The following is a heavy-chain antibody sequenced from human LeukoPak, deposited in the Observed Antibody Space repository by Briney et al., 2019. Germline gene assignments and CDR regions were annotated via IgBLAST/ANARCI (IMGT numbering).Heavy chain of an antibody. CDR3: ARDPAFEGFGKFFDY. D-gene: IGHD3-10*01. CDR1: GFTFSNYV. V-gene: IGHV3-64*01. CDR2: IISNGDNT. J-gene: IGHJ4*02. Sequence: GGSLRLSCADSGFTFSNYVLHWVRQVPGKGLEYVSGIISNGDNTHYISSVKDRFTISRDNAKNSLYLQMNSLRAEDTAVYYCARDPAFEGFGKFFDYWGQGTLVTVSS.